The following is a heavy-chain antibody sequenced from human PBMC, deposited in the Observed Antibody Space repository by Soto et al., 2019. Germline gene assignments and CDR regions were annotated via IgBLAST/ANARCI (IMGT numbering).Heavy chain of an antibody. D-gene: IGHD1-20*01. CDR3: ARQSYNWNYVGY. CDR2: ISSNGGST. J-gene: IGHJ4*02. Sequence: GSLRLSCAASGFTFSSYAMHWVRQAPGKGLEYVSAISSNGGSTYYANSVKGRFTISRDNSKNTLYLQMGSLRAEDMAVYYCARQSYNWNYVGYWGQGILVTVSS. CDR1: GFTFSSYA. V-gene: IGHV3-64*01.